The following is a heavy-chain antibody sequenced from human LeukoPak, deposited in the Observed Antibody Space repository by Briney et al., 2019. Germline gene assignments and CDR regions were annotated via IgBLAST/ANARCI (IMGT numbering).Heavy chain of an antibody. CDR3: ARDPYSNFFGAFDI. CDR2: IKRDGSEE. J-gene: IGHJ3*02. V-gene: IGHV3-7*04. CDR1: KFTFSSYW. Sequence: GSLRLSCVASKFTFSSYWMSWVRQAPGKGLEWVANIKRDGSEEYYVDSVKGRFTISRDNAKNSLYLQMNSLRAEDTAVYYCARDPYSNFFGAFDIWGQGTMVTVSS. D-gene: IGHD6-13*01.